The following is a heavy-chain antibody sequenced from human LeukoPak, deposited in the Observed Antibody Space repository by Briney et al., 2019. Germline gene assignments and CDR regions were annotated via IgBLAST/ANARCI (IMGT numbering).Heavy chain of an antibody. V-gene: IGHV1-2*02. J-gene: IGHJ4*02. Sequence: ASVKVSCKASGYTFTGYYMHWVRQAPGQGLEWMGWINPNSGGTNYAQKFQGRVTMTRDTSISTAYMELSRLRSDDTAVYYCARDPPQNRFGEEQDDYWGQGTLVTVSS. CDR2: INPNSGGT. CDR1: GYTFTGYY. CDR3: ARDPPQNRFGEEQDDY. D-gene: IGHD3-10*01.